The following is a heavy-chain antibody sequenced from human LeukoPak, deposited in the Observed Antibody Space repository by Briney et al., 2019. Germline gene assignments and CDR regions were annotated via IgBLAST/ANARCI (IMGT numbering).Heavy chain of an antibody. D-gene: IGHD3-9*01. CDR2: LFSNGVNK. Sequence: GTSLRLSCAASGFTLGYHGVHWVRQAPGKGLEWVAILFSNGVNKYYADSLKGRSTISRDNSKNTLFLEMESLRTEDTAVYYCARHRGSIFEVYMDVWGKGTTVTVSS. CDR1: GFTLGYHG. CDR3: ARHRGSIFEVYMDV. V-gene: IGHV3-33*01. J-gene: IGHJ6*03.